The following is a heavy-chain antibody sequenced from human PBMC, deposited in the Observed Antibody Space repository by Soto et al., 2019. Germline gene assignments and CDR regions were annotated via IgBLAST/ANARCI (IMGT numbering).Heavy chain of an antibody. Sequence: GGSLGLSCAASGLTFSSYSMNWVRKAPGKGLEWVSSISSSSSYIYYADSVKGRFTISRDNAKNSLYLQMNSLRAEDTAVYYCARGGSGQLLLFSRWGQGTLVTVSS. V-gene: IGHV3-21*01. CDR1: GLTFSSYS. CDR2: ISSSSSYI. J-gene: IGHJ4*02. CDR3: ARGGSGQLLLFSR. D-gene: IGHD2-2*01.